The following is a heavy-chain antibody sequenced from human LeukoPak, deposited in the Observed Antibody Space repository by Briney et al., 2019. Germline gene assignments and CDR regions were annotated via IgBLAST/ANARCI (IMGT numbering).Heavy chain of an antibody. J-gene: IGHJ4*02. V-gene: IGHV3-7*01. D-gene: IGHD2-15*01. CDR2: IKQDGSEK. CDR3: YCAVEDY. Sequence: PGGSLRLSCATSGFTFSSYWMSWVRQAPGKGLEWVANIKQDGSEKNYVDSVKGRFTISRDNAKNSLFLQMNSLRAEDTAVYYCYCAVEDYWGQGTLVTVSS. CDR1: GFTFSSYW.